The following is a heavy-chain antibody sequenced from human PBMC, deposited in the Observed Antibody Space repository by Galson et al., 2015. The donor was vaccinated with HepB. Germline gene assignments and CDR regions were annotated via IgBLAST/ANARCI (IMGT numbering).Heavy chain of an antibody. CDR1: GFTFSSYE. CDR3: ARGGYSGYDLPNYYYGMDV. D-gene: IGHD5-12*01. Sequence: SLRLSCAASGFTFSSYELNWVRQAPGKGLEWVSYISSSGSTIYYADSVKGRFTISRDNAKNSLYLQMNSLRAEDTAVYYCARGGYSGYDLPNYYYGMDVWGQGTTVTVSS. V-gene: IGHV3-48*03. CDR2: ISSSGSTI. J-gene: IGHJ6*02.